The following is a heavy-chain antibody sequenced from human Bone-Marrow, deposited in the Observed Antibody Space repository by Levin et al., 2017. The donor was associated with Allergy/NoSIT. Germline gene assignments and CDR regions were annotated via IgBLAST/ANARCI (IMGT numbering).Heavy chain of an antibody. CDR3: ARDAPRDDIVVVPAAPPRWFDP. CDR1: GFTFSSYW. D-gene: IGHD2-2*01. CDR2: IKQDGSEK. Sequence: GGSLRLSCAASGFTFSSYWMSWVRQAPGKGLEWVANIKQDGSEKYYVDSVKGRFTISRDNAKNSLSLQMNSLRAEDTAVYYCARDAPRDDIVVVPAAPPRWFDPWGQGTLVTVSS. J-gene: IGHJ5*02. V-gene: IGHV3-7*01.